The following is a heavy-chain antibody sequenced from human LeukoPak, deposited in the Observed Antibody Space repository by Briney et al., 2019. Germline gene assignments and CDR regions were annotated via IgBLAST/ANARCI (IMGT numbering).Heavy chain of an antibody. CDR1: GFTFSSYG. D-gene: IGHD6-19*01. CDR2: ISYDGSNK. J-gene: IGHJ4*02. CDR3: AKGIAVGGFEY. Sequence: PGRSLRLSCAASGFTFSSYGMHWVRQAPGKGLEWVAVISYDGSNKYYADSVKGRFTISRDNSKNTLYLQMNSLRAEDTAVYYCAKGIAVGGFEYWGQGTLVTVSS. V-gene: IGHV3-30*18.